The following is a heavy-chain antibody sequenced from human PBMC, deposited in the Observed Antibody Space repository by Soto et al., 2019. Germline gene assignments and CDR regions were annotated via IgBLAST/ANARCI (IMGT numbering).Heavy chain of an antibody. CDR2: INAGNGNT. V-gene: IGHV1-3*01. CDR1: GYTFTSYA. J-gene: IGHJ6*03. CDR3: ARAGPPGTYYYYMDV. Sequence: ASVKVSCKASGYTFTSYAMHWVRQAPGQRLEWIGWINAGNGNTKYSQKFQGRVTITRDTSASTAYMELSSLRSEDTAVYYCARAGPPGTYYYYMDVWGKGTTVTVSS.